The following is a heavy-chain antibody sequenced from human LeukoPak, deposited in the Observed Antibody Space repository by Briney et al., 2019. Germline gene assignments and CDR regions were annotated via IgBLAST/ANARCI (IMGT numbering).Heavy chain of an antibody. Sequence: SETLSLTCTVSGGSISSYYWSWIRQPPGKGLEWIGYNYYSGSTNYNPSLKSRVTISVDTSKNQFSLKLSSVTAADTAVYYCARHVYSSSWYDYWGQGTLVTVSS. V-gene: IGHV4-59*01. CDR1: GGSISSYY. J-gene: IGHJ4*02. D-gene: IGHD6-13*01. CDR2: NYYSGST. CDR3: ARHVYSSSWYDY.